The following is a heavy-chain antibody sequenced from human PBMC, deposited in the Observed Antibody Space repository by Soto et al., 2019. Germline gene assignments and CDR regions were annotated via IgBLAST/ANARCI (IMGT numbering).Heavy chain of an antibody. CDR2: VFWNDDK. V-gene: IGHV2-5*04. CDR1: GFSFGVSGVG. Sequence: QITLKESGPTLVKPTQTLTLTCTFSGFSFGVSGVGVGWIRQPPGRALEWLGLVFWNDDKRYSPSLESRLTLTKDTSNNQVVLTVTNLDPGDTGTYYCERAYTYELDHWGQGTLVTVSS. D-gene: IGHD3-3*01. J-gene: IGHJ4*02. CDR3: ERAYTYELDH.